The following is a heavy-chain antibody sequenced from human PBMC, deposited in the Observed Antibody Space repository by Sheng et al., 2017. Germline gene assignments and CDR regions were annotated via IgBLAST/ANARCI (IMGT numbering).Heavy chain of an antibody. Sequence: QVQLQESGPGLVKPSETLSLTCTVSGGSINSYYWIWIRQPPGKGLEWIGYIYSSGSTSYNPSLKSRVAISMDTSKNQFSLNLNSVTAADTAIYYCARERYCGGDCYSGFDYWGQGTLVTVSS. V-gene: IGHV4-59*01. CDR1: GGSINSYY. D-gene: IGHD2-21*01. CDR3: ARERYCGGDCYSGFDY. CDR2: IYSSGST. J-gene: IGHJ4*02.